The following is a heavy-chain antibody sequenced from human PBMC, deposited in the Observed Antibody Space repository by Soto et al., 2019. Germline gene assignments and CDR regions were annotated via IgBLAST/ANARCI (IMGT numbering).Heavy chain of an antibody. V-gene: IGHV3-13*01. CDR2: IGIAGNT. J-gene: IGHJ6*02. CDR3: ARGGSVGYRYPYGLDV. CDR1: GFSFSNYD. Sequence: EVQLVESGGGLVQPGGSLRLSCAASGFSFSNYDMHWVRQATGKGLEWVSAIGIAGNTYYADSGKGRLTISRENDKNSLYLQMNSLRAEDTAVYYCARGGSVGYRYPYGLDVWGQGTTVTVSS. D-gene: IGHD5-18*01.